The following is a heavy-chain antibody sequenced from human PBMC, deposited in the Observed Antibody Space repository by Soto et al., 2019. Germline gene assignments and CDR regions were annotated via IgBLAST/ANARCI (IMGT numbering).Heavy chain of an antibody. Sequence: ASVKVSYKASGYTFTSYGISWVRQAPGQGLEWMGWISAYNGNTNYAQKLQGRVTMTTDTSTSTAYMELRSLRSDDTAVYYCARVEAYYYDSSGYFPGDYWGQGTLVTVSS. CDR1: GYTFTSYG. CDR3: ARVEAYYYDSSGYFPGDY. D-gene: IGHD3-22*01. CDR2: ISAYNGNT. V-gene: IGHV1-18*01. J-gene: IGHJ4*02.